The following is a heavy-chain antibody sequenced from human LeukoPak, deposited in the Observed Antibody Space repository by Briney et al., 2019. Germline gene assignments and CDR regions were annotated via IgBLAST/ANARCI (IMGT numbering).Heavy chain of an antibody. D-gene: IGHD2-21*01. J-gene: IGHJ3*02. Sequence: SETLSLTCIVSGGSISSSIYYWAWVRQPPGKGLEWIGTVFYNGATQYSPSLRSRVTISVDTSKNQFSLKLSSVTAADTAVYYCARPIVVVPLRAFDIWGQGTMVTVSS. CDR2: VFYNGAT. CDR3: ARPIVVVPLRAFDI. V-gene: IGHV4-39*07. CDR1: GGSISSSIYY.